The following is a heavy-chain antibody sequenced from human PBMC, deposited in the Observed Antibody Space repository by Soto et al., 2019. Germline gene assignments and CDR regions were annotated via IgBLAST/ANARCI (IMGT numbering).Heavy chain of an antibody. CDR3: ARDLAAGDH. D-gene: IGHD6-13*01. Sequence: QVQLVQSGAEVKKPGASVKVSCRTSGYTFTHYYIHWVRQAPGQGLEWLGIINPASGSTNYAQDFQGRVTLTMETSTTTVYMELSGLRAEDTAIFYCARDLAAGDHWGQGTLVIVSS. CDR2: INPASGST. J-gene: IGHJ4*02. V-gene: IGHV1-46*01. CDR1: GYTFTHYY.